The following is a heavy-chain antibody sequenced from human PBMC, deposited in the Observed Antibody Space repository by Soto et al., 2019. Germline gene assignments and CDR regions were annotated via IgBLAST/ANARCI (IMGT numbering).Heavy chain of an antibody. CDR3: ARGRTTHDAFDI. CDR2: IYYSGTT. Sequence: QVQLQESGPGLVKPSQTLSLTCTVSGGSISSGDYYWSWIRQHPGKGLEWIGYIYYSGTTFYNPSLKSRVTILVDTSKNQFSLKLSSVTAADTAVYYCARGRTTHDAFDIWGQGTMVTVSS. J-gene: IGHJ3*02. D-gene: IGHD1-7*01. V-gene: IGHV4-31*03. CDR1: GGSISSGDYY.